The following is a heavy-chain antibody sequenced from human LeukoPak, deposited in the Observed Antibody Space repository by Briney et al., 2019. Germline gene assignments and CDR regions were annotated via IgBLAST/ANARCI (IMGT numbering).Heavy chain of an antibody. CDR2: IYSGGTT. Sequence: PGGSLRLSCAASGFTFSSYWMHWVRQAPGKGPEWLSTIYSGGTTHYADSVKGRFTISRDNSKNTLYLQMNSLRAEDTAVYYCARDRLHYDSLTGYPADWGQGTLVTVSS. CDR1: GFTFSSYW. J-gene: IGHJ4*02. D-gene: IGHD3-9*01. CDR3: ARDRLHYDSLTGYPAD. V-gene: IGHV3-66*01.